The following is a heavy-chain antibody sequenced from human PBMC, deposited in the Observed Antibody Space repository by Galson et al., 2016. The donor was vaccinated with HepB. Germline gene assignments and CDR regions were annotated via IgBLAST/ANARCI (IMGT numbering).Heavy chain of an antibody. V-gene: IGHV1-3*01. J-gene: IGHJ4*02. CDR2: INPDNGDT. CDR1: GYIFSAYA. D-gene: IGHD5/OR15-5a*01. CDR3: TRRNKRNLYEPYDS. Sequence: SVKVSCKASGYIFSAYAIHWVRQAPGQSLEWMGYINPDNGDTKYSQNFQGRVTFTKDTSATTTFMDLTSLTFEDTAVYYCTRRNKRNLYEPYDSWGQGTLVSVSS.